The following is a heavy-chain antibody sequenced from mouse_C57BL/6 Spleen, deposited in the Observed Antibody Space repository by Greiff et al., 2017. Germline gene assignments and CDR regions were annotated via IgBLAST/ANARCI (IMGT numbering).Heavy chain of an antibody. CDR1: GYAFSSYW. CDR3: AREDYGTRLGYFDV. J-gene: IGHJ1*03. D-gene: IGHD1-1*01. Sequence: VQLQQSGAELVKPGASVKISCKASGYAFSSYWMNWVKQRPGKGLEGIGQIYPGDGDTNYNGKFKGKATLTADKSSSTAYMQLSSLTSEDSAVYFCAREDYGTRLGYFDVWGTGTTVTVSS. CDR2: IYPGDGDT. V-gene: IGHV1-80*01.